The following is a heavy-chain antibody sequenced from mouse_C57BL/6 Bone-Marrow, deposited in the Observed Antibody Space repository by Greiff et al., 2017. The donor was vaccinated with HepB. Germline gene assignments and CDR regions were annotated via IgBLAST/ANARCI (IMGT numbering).Heavy chain of an antibody. D-gene: IGHD2-3*01. CDR3: AKGGWLLGYAMDY. J-gene: IGHJ4*01. CDR1: GFSLTSYG. Sequence: QVQLQQSGPGLVQPSQSLSITCTVSGFSLTSYGVHWVRQSPGKGPEWLGVIWRGGSTDYNAAFMSRLSITKDNSKSQVFFKMNSLQADDTAIYYCAKGGWLLGYAMDYWGQGTSVTVSS. CDR2: IWRGGST. V-gene: IGHV2-5*01.